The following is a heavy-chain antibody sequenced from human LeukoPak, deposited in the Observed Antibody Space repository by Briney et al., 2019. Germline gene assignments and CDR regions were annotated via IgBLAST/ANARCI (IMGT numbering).Heavy chain of an antibody. D-gene: IGHD3-16*02. CDR3: ARGGGYRDTYIGY. Sequence: GGSLRLSCAASGFTFSSYSMSWVRQAPGKGLEWVSSISSTSSHIYYADSLKGRFTISRDNANNSLYLQMNSLRADDTAVYYCARGGGYRDTYIGYWGQGTLVTVSS. CDR1: GFTFSSYS. V-gene: IGHV3-21*01. J-gene: IGHJ4*02. CDR2: ISSTSSHI.